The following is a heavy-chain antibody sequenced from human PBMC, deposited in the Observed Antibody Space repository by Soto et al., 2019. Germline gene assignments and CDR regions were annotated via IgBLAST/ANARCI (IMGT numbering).Heavy chain of an antibody. CDR3: SRGILV. V-gene: IGHV4-31*03. D-gene: IGHD5-18*01. Sequence: QVQLQESGPGLVKPSQTLSLTCTVSGGSINSGGYCWIWIRQHPGKGLDWIGCISYGGSTSYNPSLTSRVTLSVATSKNQFSLKLTSVTAADTAVYYCSRGILVWGQGALITVSS. CDR1: GGSINSGGYC. J-gene: IGHJ4*02. CDR2: ISYGGST.